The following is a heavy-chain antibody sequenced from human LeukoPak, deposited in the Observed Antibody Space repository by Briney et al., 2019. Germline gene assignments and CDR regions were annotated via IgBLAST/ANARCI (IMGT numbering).Heavy chain of an antibody. CDR3: AVSGLYPRTYYFDY. V-gene: IGHV4-31*03. J-gene: IGHJ4*02. CDR1: GGSISSVGYY. Sequence: PSETLSLTCTVSGGSISSVGYYWSWIRQHPGKGLEWIGYIYSSGSTYYNPSLKSRITISLEKSKNQFSLKLSSVTAADTAVYYCAVSGLYPRTYYFDYWGQGTLVTVSS. D-gene: IGHD6-19*01. CDR2: IYSSGST.